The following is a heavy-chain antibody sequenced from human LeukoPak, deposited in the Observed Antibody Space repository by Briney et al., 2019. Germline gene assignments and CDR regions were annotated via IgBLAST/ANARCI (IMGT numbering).Heavy chain of an antibody. CDR1: GTSITRTY. V-gene: IGHV4-59*08. J-gene: IGHJ4*02. D-gene: IGHD1-14*01. Sequence: PSETLSLTCTVSGTSITRTYWSWIRQPPGRGLESVGYVYDTGDTNYNPSLKSRVTMSLDTSKNQFSLTLSSVTAADTAVYYCARRGTSRNYQMLHFDSWGQGILVTVSS. CDR2: VYDTGDT. CDR3: ARRGTSRNYQMLHFDS.